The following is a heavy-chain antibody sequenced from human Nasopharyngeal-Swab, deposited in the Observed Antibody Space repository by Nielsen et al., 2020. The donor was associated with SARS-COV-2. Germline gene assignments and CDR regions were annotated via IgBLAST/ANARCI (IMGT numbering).Heavy chain of an antibody. Sequence: ASVKVSCKASGYTFTSYYMHWVRQAPGQGLEWMGIINPSGGSTSYAQKFQGRVTMNRDTSTSTVYMELSSLRSEDTAVYYCARDLTATVTTNYYYGMDVWGQGTTVTVSS. CDR1: GYTFTSYY. J-gene: IGHJ6*02. CDR3: ARDLTATVTTNYYYGMDV. CDR2: INPSGGST. V-gene: IGHV1-46*01. D-gene: IGHD4-17*01.